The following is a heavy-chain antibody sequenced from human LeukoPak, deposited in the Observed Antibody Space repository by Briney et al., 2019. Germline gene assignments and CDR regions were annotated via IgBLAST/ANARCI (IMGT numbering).Heavy chain of an antibody. CDR3: AKGVVPAARFCYFDY. J-gene: IGHJ4*02. CDR1: GFTFSSYG. V-gene: IGHV3-30*18. CDR2: ISYDGSNK. D-gene: IGHD2-2*01. Sequence: PGGSLRLSCAASGFTFSSYGMHWVHQAPGKGLEWVAVISYDGSNKYYADSVKGRFTISRDNSKNTLYLQMNSLRAEDTAVYYCAKGVVPAARFCYFDYLGQGTLVTVSS.